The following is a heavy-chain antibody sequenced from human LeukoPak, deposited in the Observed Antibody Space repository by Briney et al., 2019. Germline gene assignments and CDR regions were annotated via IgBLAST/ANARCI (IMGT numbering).Heavy chain of an antibody. V-gene: IGHV5-51*01. CDR2: IYPGDSDT. J-gene: IGHJ5*02. CDR1: GYSFTSYW. Sequence: GESLQISCQGSGYSFTSYWIGWVRQLPGKGVEWMGIIYPGDSDTRYSPSFQGQVTISADKSISTAYLQWSSLKASDTAMYYCARRIVGATARFDPWGQGTLVTVSS. D-gene: IGHD1-26*01. CDR3: ARRIVGATARFDP.